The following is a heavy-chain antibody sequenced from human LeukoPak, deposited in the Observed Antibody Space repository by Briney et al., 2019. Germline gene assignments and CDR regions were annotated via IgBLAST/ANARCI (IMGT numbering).Heavy chain of an antibody. V-gene: IGHV4-39*07. Sequence: PSETLSLTCTVSGGSISSSSYYWGWIRQPPGKGLEWIGSIYYSGSTYYNPSLKSRVTISVDTSKNQFSLKLSSVTAADTAVYYCAREVVITTGGNYFDYWGQGTLVTVSS. CDR2: IYYSGST. D-gene: IGHD3-22*01. CDR3: AREVVITTGGNYFDY. J-gene: IGHJ4*02. CDR1: GGSISSSSYY.